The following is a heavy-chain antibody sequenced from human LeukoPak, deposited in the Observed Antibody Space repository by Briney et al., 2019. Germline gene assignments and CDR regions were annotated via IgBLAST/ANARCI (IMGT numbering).Heavy chain of an antibody. Sequence: GGSLRLSCAASGFIFSSYWMHWVRHAPGKGLEWVSYITSGSTIHYADSVKGRFTISRDNAKNSLYLQMNSLRAEDTAVYYCARDLSYYYDSSGYFFDYWGQGTLVTVSS. CDR2: ITSGSTI. CDR3: ARDLSYYYDSSGYFFDY. CDR1: GFIFSSYW. V-gene: IGHV3-69-1*02. D-gene: IGHD3-22*01. J-gene: IGHJ4*02.